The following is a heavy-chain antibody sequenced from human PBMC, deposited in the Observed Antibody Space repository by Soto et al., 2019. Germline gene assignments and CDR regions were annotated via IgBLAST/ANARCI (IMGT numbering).Heavy chain of an antibody. CDR3: ARERGYYDSSGYCRTDAFDL. D-gene: IGHD3-22*01. Sequence: QVQLVQSGAEVKKPGSSVKVSCKASGGTFSSYAISWVRQAPGQGLEWLGGIIPIFGTANYAQKFQGRVTITADESTSTAYMELSNLKSEDTAVYYCARERGYYDSSGYCRTDAFDLWGQGTMVTVSS. CDR1: GGTFSSYA. J-gene: IGHJ3*01. CDR2: IIPIFGTA. V-gene: IGHV1-69*12.